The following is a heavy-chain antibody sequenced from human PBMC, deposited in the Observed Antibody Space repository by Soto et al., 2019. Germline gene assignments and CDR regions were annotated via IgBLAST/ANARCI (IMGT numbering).Heavy chain of an antibody. D-gene: IGHD3-22*01. CDR3: AGAYDYYDPSGCPGY. CDR1: GFTFSDYA. Sequence: PGGSLRLSCAASGFTFSDYAMHWVRQAPGKGLEWVAVTYYDGTNKYYADSVKGRFTISRDNSKNTLYLQVNSLRAEDTAVYYCAGAYDYYDPSGCPGYWGQGTLVTVSS. V-gene: IGHV3-33*01. CDR2: TYYDGTNK. J-gene: IGHJ4*02.